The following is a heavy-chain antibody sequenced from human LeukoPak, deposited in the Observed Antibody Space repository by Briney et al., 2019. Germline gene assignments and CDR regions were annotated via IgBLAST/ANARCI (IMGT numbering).Heavy chain of an antibody. CDR1: GYTFTGYY. V-gene: IGHV1-2*02. J-gene: IGHJ5*02. D-gene: IGHD3/OR15-3a*01. Sequence: ASVKVSCKASGYTFTGYYMHWVRQAPGQGLEWMGWINPNSGGTNYAQKFQGRVTMTRDTSISTAYMELSRLRSDDTAVYYCARDWTKIGGFDPWGQGTLVTVSS. CDR2: INPNSGGT. CDR3: ARDWTKIGGFDP.